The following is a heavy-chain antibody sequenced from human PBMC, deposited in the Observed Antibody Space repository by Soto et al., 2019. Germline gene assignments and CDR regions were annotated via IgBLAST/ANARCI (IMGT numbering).Heavy chain of an antibody. Sequence: GGSLRLSCAACGFTFSSYAMSWVRQAPGKGLEWVSALSGDSGSTYYADSVLGRFAISRDNSKNTLYLEMDSLRAEDTAIYYCAIPSGLTVTGPDYWGQGTLVTVSS. CDR3: AIPSGLTVTGPDY. J-gene: IGHJ4*02. CDR2: LSGDSGST. V-gene: IGHV3-23*01. CDR1: GFTFSSYA. D-gene: IGHD6-19*01.